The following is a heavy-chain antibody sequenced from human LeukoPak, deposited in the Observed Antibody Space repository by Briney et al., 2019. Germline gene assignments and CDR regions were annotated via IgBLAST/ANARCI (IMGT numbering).Heavy chain of an antibody. D-gene: IGHD3-22*01. V-gene: IGHV3-7*01. CDR2: IKQDGSEK. J-gene: IGHJ3*02. Sequence: GGSLRLSCAASGFTFSSYWMSWVRQAPGKGLEWVANIKQDGSEKYYVDSVKGRFTISSDNAKNSLYLQMNSLRAEDTAVYYCARTGYYDSSGYFGFDAFDIWGQGTMVTVSS. CDR1: GFTFSSYW. CDR3: ARTGYYDSSGYFGFDAFDI.